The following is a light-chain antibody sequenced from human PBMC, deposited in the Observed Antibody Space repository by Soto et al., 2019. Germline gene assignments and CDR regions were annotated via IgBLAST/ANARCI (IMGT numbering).Light chain of an antibody. CDR3: QQSYSSPYT. V-gene: IGKV1-39*01. J-gene: IGKJ2*01. CDR2: AAS. Sequence: DIQMTQSPSSLSASVGDRVTITCRASQTISNYLNWYQQRPGKAPNLLIYAASSLHSGVASRFSGSGSGTDFTLTISSLQPEDFATYYCQQSYSSPYTFGQGTKLETK. CDR1: QTISNY.